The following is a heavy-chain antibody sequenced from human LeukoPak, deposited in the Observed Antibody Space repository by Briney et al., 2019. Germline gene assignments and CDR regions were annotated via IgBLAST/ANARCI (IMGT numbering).Heavy chain of an antibody. V-gene: IGHV3-66*01. Sequence: GGSLRLSCAVSGFTVGASYMSWVRQAPGKGLEWVSVIYSGGNTGYADSVKGRFSISRDNSKNMLYLQMNSLRVEDTAVYYCARDGKDSSGYYFGDSWGQGTLVTVSS. CDR1: GFTVGASY. D-gene: IGHD3-22*01. J-gene: IGHJ4*02. CDR3: ARDGKDSSGYYFGDS. CDR2: IYSGGNT.